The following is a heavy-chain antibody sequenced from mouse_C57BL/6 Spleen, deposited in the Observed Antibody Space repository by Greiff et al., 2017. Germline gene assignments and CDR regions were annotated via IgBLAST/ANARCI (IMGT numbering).Heavy chain of an antibody. CDR1: GYTFTSYW. J-gene: IGHJ3*01. Sequence: QVQLQQSGAELAKPGASVKLSCKASGYTFTSYWMHWVKQRLGQGLEWIGYINPSSGYTKYNQKFKDKATLTADKSSSTAYMQLSSLTYEDSAVYYCARSITTVVATRAYWGQGTLVTVSA. CDR2: INPSSGYT. D-gene: IGHD1-1*01. V-gene: IGHV1-7*01. CDR3: ARSITTVVATRAY.